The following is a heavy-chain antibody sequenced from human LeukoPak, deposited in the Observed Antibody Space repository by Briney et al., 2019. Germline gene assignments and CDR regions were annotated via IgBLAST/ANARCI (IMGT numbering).Heavy chain of an antibody. J-gene: IGHJ4*02. CDR3: ARSRDYGDYLDY. Sequence: HVASVKVSCKASGYTFTSYDNNWVRQATGQGLEWMGWMNPNSGNTGYAQKFQGRVTMTRNTSISTAYMELSSLRSEDTAVYYCARSRDYGDYLDYWGQGTLVTVSS. CDR2: MNPNSGNT. V-gene: IGHV1-8*01. D-gene: IGHD4-17*01. CDR1: GYTFTSYD.